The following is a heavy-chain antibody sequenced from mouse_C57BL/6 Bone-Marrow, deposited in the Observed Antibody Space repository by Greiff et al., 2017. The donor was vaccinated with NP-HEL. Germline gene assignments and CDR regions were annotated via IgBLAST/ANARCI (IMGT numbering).Heavy chain of an antibody. D-gene: IGHD2-5*01. CDR1: GYTFTDYN. Sequence: EVQLQESGPELVKPGASVKIPCKASGYTFTDYNMDWVKQSHGKSLEWIGDINPNNGGTIYNQKFKGKATLTVDKSSSTAYMELRSLTSEDTAVYYCALPDSNSFAYWGQGTLVTVSA. CDR2: INPNNGGT. V-gene: IGHV1-18*01. J-gene: IGHJ3*01. CDR3: ALPDSNSFAY.